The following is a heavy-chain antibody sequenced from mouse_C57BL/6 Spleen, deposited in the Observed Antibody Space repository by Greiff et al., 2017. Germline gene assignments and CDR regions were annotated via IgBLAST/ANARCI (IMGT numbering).Heavy chain of an antibody. Sequence: EVQLQQSGAELVRPGASVKLSCTASGFNIKDDYMHWVKQRPEQGLEWIGWIDPENGDTEYASKFQGKATITADPSSNTAYLQLSSLTSEDTAVYYCTRLSYGSSYRFAYWGQGTLVTVSA. CDR3: TRLSYGSSYRFAY. D-gene: IGHD1-1*01. J-gene: IGHJ3*01. V-gene: IGHV14-4*01. CDR2: IDPENGDT. CDR1: GFNIKDDY.